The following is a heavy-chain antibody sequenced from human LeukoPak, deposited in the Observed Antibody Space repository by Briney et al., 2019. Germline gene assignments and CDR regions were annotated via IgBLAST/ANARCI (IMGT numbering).Heavy chain of an antibody. CDR2: IIPIFGKS. D-gene: IGHD3-3*01. V-gene: IGHV1-69*13. CDR1: AGTFNTYA. Sequence: SVKVSCKASAGTFNTYAISWVRQAPGQGLEWMGGIIPIFGKSNYAQRFQGRLTISADESTSTAYMDLSSLRSEDTAVYYCARTVDFRSGYTYAFDMWGQGTTVIVSS. CDR3: ARTVDFRSGYTYAFDM. J-gene: IGHJ3*02.